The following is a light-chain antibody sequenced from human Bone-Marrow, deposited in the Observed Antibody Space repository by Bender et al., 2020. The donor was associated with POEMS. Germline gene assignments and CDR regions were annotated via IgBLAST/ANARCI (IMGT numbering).Light chain of an antibody. J-gene: IGLJ3*02. V-gene: IGLV1-36*01. CDR1: SSNIGNYG. Sequence: QSVVTQPPSLSEAPRQRVTISCSGSSSNIGNYGVNWYQQLPGEAPKLLIYYDDLLTPGVSDRFSASRSGTSPSLAVSELQSEDEALDYCSTWDDSLSGWVFGGGTKLTV. CDR2: YDD. CDR3: STWDDSLSGWV.